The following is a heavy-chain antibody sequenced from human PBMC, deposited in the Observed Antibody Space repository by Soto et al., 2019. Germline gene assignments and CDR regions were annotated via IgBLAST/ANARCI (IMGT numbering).Heavy chain of an antibody. CDR2: IKQDGSEK. D-gene: IGHD6-13*01. V-gene: IGHV3-7*01. CDR1: GFTFSSYW. J-gene: IGHJ3*02. Sequence: GGSLRLSCAASGFTFSSYWMSWVRQAPGKGLEWVANIKQDGSEKYYVDSVKGRFTISRDNAKNSLYLQMNSLRAEDTAVYYCARDLGGQQLADDAFDIWGQGTMVTV. CDR3: ARDLGGQQLADDAFDI.